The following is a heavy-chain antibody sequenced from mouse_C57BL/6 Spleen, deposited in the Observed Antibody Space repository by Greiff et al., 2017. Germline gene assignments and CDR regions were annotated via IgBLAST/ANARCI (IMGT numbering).Heavy chain of an antibody. J-gene: IGHJ4*01. CDR1: GYAFSSSW. CDR3: ASLYDYHYAMDY. D-gene: IGHD2-4*01. CDR2: IYPGDGDT. Sequence: VQRVESGPELVKPGASVKISCKASGYAFSSSWMNWVKQRPGQGLEWIGRIYPGDGDTNYNGKFKGKATLTADKSSSTAYMQRSSLTSEDSAVYVCASLYDYHYAMDYWGQGTSVTVSS. V-gene: IGHV1-82*01.